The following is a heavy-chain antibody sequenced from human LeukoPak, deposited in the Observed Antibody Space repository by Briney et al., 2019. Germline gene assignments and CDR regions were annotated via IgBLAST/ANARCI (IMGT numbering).Heavy chain of an antibody. CDR2: INWNGGST. D-gene: IGHD4-17*01. CDR3: ARRFDYGDYGAFGY. CDR1: GFTFDDYG. V-gene: IGHV3-20*04. J-gene: IGHJ4*02. Sequence: GGSLRLSCAASGFTFDDYGMSWVRQAPGKGLEWVSGINWNGGSTGYADSVKGRFTISRDNAKNSLYLQMNSLRAEDTALYYCARRFDYGDYGAFGYWGQGTLVTVSS.